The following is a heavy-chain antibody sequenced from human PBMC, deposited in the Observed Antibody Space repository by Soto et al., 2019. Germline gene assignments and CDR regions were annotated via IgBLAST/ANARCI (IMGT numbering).Heavy chain of an antibody. V-gene: IGHV3-11*06. CDR1: GFTFSDYY. CDR2: ISSSSSYT. J-gene: IGHJ3*02. D-gene: IGHD2-2*01. CDR3: ATEAAASHAAFDI. Sequence: PGGSLRLSCAASGFTFSDYYMSWIRQAPGRGLEWVSYISSSSSYTNYADSVKGRFTISRDNAQNSLYLQMNSLRAEDTAVYYCATEAAASHAAFDIWGQGTMVTVSS.